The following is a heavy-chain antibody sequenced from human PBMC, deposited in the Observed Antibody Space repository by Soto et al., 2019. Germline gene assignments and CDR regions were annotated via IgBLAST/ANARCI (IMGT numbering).Heavy chain of an antibody. CDR3: ARDSSYGFDY. Sequence: SLRLSCAASGFTFSTYAIHWVRQAPGKGLEYVSAISSDGHSTYYANSVKGRFTISRDNSKNTLYLQMGSLRAEDTAVYYCARDSSYGFDYWGQGTLVTVSS. CDR2: ISSDGHST. CDR1: GFTFSTYA. J-gene: IGHJ4*02. D-gene: IGHD5-18*01. V-gene: IGHV3-64*01.